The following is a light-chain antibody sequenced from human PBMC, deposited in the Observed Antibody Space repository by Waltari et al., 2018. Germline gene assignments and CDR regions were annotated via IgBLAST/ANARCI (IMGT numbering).Light chain of an antibody. Sequence: QSALTQPASVSGSPGQSITISCTGTSSDVGGYNYVSWYQQHPGKAPKLMIYEVSNRPPGVSNRFSGSKSGNTACLTISGLQAEDEADYYCSSYTSSSTPVVFGGGTKLTVL. CDR1: SSDVGGYNY. J-gene: IGLJ2*01. CDR3: SSYTSSSTPVV. CDR2: EVS. V-gene: IGLV2-14*01.